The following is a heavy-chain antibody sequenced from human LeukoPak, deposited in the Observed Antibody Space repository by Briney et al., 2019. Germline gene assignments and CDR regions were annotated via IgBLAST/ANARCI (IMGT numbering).Heavy chain of an antibody. J-gene: IGHJ4*02. CDR1: GFTFSSYG. Sequence: GGSLRLSCAASGFTFSSYGMHWVRQAPGKGLEWVAFIRYDGSNKYYADSVKGRFTISRDNSKNTLYLQMNSLRAEGTAVYYCAKEGYVWGSYRGHFDYWGQGTLVTVSS. D-gene: IGHD3-16*02. CDR3: AKEGYVWGSYRGHFDY. V-gene: IGHV3-30*02. CDR2: IRYDGSNK.